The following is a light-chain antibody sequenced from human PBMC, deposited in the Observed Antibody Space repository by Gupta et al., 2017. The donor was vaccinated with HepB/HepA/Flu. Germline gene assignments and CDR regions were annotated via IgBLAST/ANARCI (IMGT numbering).Light chain of an antibody. CDR1: SNNVGNQG. CDR2: RNN. CDR3: SAWDSSLSAWV. V-gene: IGLV10-54*04. Sequence: QAGLTQPPSVSKDLRQIATITCTGNSNNVGNQGAAWLQQHQGHPPKLLSYRNNKRPSGISERFSASRSGNTASLTITGLQPEDEADYYCSAWDSSLSAWVFGGGPKVNV. J-gene: IGLJ3*02.